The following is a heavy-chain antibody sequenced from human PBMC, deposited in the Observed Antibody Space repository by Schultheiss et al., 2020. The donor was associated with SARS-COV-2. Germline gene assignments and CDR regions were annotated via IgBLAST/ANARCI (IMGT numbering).Heavy chain of an antibody. CDR2: ISSRGTYI. D-gene: IGHD4/OR15-4a*01. CDR1: GFTFSTYT. J-gene: IGHJ6*03. CDR3: ARAGLETMVLSGNYYYYMDV. V-gene: IGHV3-21*01. Sequence: GASLKISCAASGFTFSTYTMNWVRQAPGKGLEWVSSISSRGTYIYYADSVKGRFTISRDNAQNSLYLQMNSLGDEDTAVYYCARAGLETMVLSGNYYYYMDVWGRGTTVTVSS.